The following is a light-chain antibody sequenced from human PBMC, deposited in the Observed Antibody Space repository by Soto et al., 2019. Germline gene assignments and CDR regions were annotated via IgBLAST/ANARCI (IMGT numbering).Light chain of an antibody. CDR3: MQATHSPWA. CDR2: KIS. J-gene: IGKJ1*01. Sequence: DIVLTQAPLSSPVTLGQPASISCRSSQSRVHSDGNTYLSWLHQRPGQPPRLLIYKISKRFSGVPDRFSGSGAGTDFTLTITRVEAEDVGVYYCMQATHSPWAFGQGTKVEIK. CDR1: QSRVHSDGNTY. V-gene: IGKV2-24*01.